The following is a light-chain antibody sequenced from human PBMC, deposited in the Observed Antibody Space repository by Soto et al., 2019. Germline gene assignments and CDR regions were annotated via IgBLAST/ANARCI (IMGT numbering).Light chain of an antibody. V-gene: IGKV3-20*01. J-gene: IGKJ1*01. Sequence: EIVLTQSPGTLSLSPGERATLSCGASQSVTSNYLAWYQQKPGQAPRLLIYGASSRATGIPDRFSGSGSGTDFTLTISRLEPEDFAVYYRQQYGSSPWTFGQGTKVDIK. CDR2: GAS. CDR3: QQYGSSPWT. CDR1: QSVTSNY.